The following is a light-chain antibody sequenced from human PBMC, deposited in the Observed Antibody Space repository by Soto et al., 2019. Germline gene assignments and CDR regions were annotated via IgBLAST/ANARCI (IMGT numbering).Light chain of an antibody. CDR3: QQYGSSSWT. CDR2: GAS. CDR1: QSISSSY. V-gene: IGKV3-20*01. J-gene: IGKJ1*01. Sequence: EIVLTQSPGTLSLSPGKRATLSCRASQSISSSYLAWYQQRPGQAPRLLIYGASSRATGIPDRFSGSGSGTEFTLTIRSLEPEDFAVYYCQQYGSSSWTFGQGTTVDTK.